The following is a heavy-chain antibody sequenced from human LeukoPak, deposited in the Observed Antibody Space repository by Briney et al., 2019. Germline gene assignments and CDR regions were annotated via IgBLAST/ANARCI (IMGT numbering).Heavy chain of an antibody. Sequence: SETLSLTCTVSGYSISSGYYWGWIRQPPGKGLEWIGSRYHSGSTYYNPSLKSRVTISVDTPKNQFSLKLSSVTAADTAVYYCARVDAKTVDYWGQGTLVTVSS. CDR3: ARVDAKTVDY. D-gene: IGHD2-2*01. J-gene: IGHJ4*02. CDR1: GYSISSGYY. CDR2: RYHSGST. V-gene: IGHV4-38-2*02.